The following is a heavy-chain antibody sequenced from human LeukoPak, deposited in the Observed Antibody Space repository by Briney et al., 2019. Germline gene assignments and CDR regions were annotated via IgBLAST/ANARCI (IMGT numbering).Heavy chain of an antibody. CDR1: GFTFSSYW. CDR3: ARGSTTVAY. Sequence: GGSLRLSCAASGFTFSSYWMNWFRQAPGKGLEWVASIKQDGNEKYYVDSVKGRFTITRDNAKNSLYLQMNSLRAEDTAVYYCARGSTTVAYWGQGTLVTVSS. CDR2: IKQDGNEK. D-gene: IGHD4-23*01. V-gene: IGHV3-7*04. J-gene: IGHJ4*02.